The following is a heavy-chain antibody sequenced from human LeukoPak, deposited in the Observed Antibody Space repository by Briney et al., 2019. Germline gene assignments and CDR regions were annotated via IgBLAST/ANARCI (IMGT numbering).Heavy chain of an antibody. CDR2: YPGDSDT. D-gene: IGHD3-22*01. Sequence: YPGDSDTRYSPSFQGQVTISADKSISTAYLQWSSLKASDTAMYYCARSAHYDSSGPFDPWGQGTLVTVSS. J-gene: IGHJ5*02. V-gene: IGHV5-51*01. CDR3: ARSAHYDSSGPFDP.